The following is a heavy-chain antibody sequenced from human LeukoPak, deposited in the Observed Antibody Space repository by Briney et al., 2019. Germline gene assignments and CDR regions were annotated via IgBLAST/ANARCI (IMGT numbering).Heavy chain of an antibody. J-gene: IGHJ6*03. CDR1: GGSISSSSYY. D-gene: IGHD6-6*01. CDR3: AKSHQEYSSYDYYYYYMDV. V-gene: IGHV4-39*07. CDR2: IYYSGST. Sequence: SETLSLTCTVSGGSISSSSYYWGWIRQPPGKGLEWIGSIYYSGSTYYNPSLKSRVTISVDTSKNQFSLKLSSVTAADTAVYYCAKSHQEYSSYDYYYYYMDVWGKGTTVTVSS.